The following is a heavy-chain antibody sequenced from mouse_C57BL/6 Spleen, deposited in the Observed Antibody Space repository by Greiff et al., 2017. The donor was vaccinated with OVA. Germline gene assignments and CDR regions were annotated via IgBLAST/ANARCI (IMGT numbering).Heavy chain of an antibody. D-gene: IGHD1-1*01. CDR2: IDPSDSET. CDR1: GYTFTSYW. CDR3: ARKRDYYGSSYDYIDY. J-gene: IGHJ2*01. V-gene: IGHV1-52*01. Sequence: QVQLQQPGAELVRPGSSVKLSCKASGYTFTSYWMHWVKQRPKQGLEWIGNIDPSDSETHYNQKFKDKATLPVDKSSSTSYMQLSSMTSEDSAVYYYARKRDYYGSSYDYIDYWGQGTTLTVSS.